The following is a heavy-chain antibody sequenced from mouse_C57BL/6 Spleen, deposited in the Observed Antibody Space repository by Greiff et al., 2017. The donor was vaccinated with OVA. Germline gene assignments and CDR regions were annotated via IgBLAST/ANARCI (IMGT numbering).Heavy chain of an antibody. D-gene: IGHD1-1*01. V-gene: IGHV1-80*01. CDR1: GYAFSSYW. Sequence: FPLQQSVAELVKPGASVKISCKASGYAFSSYWMNWVTQRPGKGLEWIGQIYPGDGATNYNGKFKGKATLTADKSSSTAYMQLSSLTAEDSAVYFCARDGSSPEFAYWGQGTLVTVSA. J-gene: IGHJ3*01. CDR2: IYPGDGAT. CDR3: ARDGSSPEFAY.